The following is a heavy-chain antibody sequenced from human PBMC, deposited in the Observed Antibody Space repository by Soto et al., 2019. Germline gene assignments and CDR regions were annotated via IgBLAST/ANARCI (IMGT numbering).Heavy chain of an antibody. J-gene: IGHJ3*02. CDR2: IPGGGGSA. V-gene: IGHV3-23*01. CDR1: GFTFSKYA. CDR3: AKDQDYVWGSSAFDI. D-gene: IGHD3-16*01. Sequence: PGGSLRLSCAASGFTFSKYAMSWVRQAPGKGLEWVSGIPGGGGSAYYADSVMGRFTISRDNSKNTLYLQMNSLRAEDTAVYYCAKDQDYVWGSSAFDIWGQGTMVTVSS.